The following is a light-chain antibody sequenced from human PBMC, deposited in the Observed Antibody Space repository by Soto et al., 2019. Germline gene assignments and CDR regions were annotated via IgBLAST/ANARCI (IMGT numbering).Light chain of an antibody. Sequence: DIQMTQSPSAMSASVGDRVTITCRASQDISNSLAWLQQRPGKVPKRLIYPAPSLQSGVPSRFSGSRSGTEFTLTISSLQPEDFATYYCLQHKTFPCTFGQGTKVEIK. CDR3: LQHKTFPCT. V-gene: IGKV1-17*03. CDR2: PAP. J-gene: IGKJ1*01. CDR1: QDISNS.